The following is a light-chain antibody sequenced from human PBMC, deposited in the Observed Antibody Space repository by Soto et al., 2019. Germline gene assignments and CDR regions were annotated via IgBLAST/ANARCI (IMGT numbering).Light chain of an antibody. CDR3: QSYNNGPPVT. V-gene: IGKV1-27*01. J-gene: IGKJ3*01. CDR2: AAS. CDR1: QDINNY. Sequence: DIQMTQSPSSLSASVGDRVTITCRASQDINNYLAWYQQKPGKPPKLLIYAASTLQSGVPSRFSGGGSGTDFTLTINSLQPEDVATYYCQSYNNGPPVTCGPGTKV.